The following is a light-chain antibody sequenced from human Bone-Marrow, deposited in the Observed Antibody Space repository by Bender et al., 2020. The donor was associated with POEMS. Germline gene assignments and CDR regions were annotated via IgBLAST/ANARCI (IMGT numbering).Light chain of an antibody. CDR1: TSDIEDYNY. J-gene: IGLJ3*02. V-gene: IGLV2-14*01. CDR2: EVS. CDR3: SSFTSSGIWV. Sequence: QSALTQPASVSGSPGQSITISCAGSTSDIEDYNYVSWYQYLPGNAPKLIIYEVSKRPSGISDRFSGSKSGNTASLTISGLQTDDETDYYCSSFTSSGIWVFGGGTKLTVL.